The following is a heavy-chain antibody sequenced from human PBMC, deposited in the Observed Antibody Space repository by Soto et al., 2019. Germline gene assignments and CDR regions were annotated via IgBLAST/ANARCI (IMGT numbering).Heavy chain of an antibody. CDR1: GFTFSDYA. D-gene: IGHD6-19*01. Sequence: VQLVESGGGVVQPGRSLRLSCAASGFTFSDYAMHWVRQAPGKGLEWVAVVSHDGRNTHYADSVKGRFTISIDSSKNTVSLEMTSRRSEDTAVYYCAKGGRQWLVTSDFNYWGQGALVTVSS. V-gene: IGHV3-30*18. CDR3: AKGGRQWLVTSDFNY. CDR2: VSHDGRNT. J-gene: IGHJ4*02.